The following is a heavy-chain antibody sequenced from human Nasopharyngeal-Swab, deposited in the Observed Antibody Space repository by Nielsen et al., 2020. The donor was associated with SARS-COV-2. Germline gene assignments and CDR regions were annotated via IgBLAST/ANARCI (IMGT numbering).Heavy chain of an antibody. V-gene: IGHV6-1*01. CDR2: TYYRSKWYN. CDR1: GDSVSRKSAA. D-gene: IGHD3-10*01. J-gene: IGHJ3*02. CDR3: ARGEDGGFDDAFDI. Sequence: SQTLSLTCAISGDSVSRKSAAWNWIRQSPSRGLEWLGGTYYRSKWYNDYAVSVKSRITINPDTSKNQFSLQLNSVTPEDTAVYYCARGEDGGFDDAFDIWGQGTMVTVSS.